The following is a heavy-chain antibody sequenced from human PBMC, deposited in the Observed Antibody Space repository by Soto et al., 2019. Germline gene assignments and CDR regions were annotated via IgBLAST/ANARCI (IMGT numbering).Heavy chain of an antibody. CDR1: GFTFISYA. CDR2: ISGSGGST. D-gene: IGHD6-6*01. CDR3: AKGLTAARLYYYYYGMDV. J-gene: IGHJ6*02. V-gene: IGHV3-23*01. Sequence: GGSLRLSCAASGFTFISYAMIWCGHSPFKGLEWVSAISGSGGSTYYADSVKGRFTISRDNSKNTLYLQMNSLRAEDTAVYYCAKGLTAARLYYYYYGMDVWGQGTTVTVSS.